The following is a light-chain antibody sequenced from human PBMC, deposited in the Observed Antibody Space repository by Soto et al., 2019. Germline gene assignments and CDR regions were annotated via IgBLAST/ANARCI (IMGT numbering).Light chain of an antibody. Sequence: EIVLTQSPGTLSLSPGERATLSCRASQSVSSNYLAWYQQKAGQAPRLLIYGVSRRATGIPDRFSGSGSGTDFTLTISRLEPEDFAVYYCQQYGDSPPWTFGQGTKVEIK. CDR2: GVS. CDR1: QSVSSNY. CDR3: QQYGDSPPWT. V-gene: IGKV3-20*01. J-gene: IGKJ1*01.